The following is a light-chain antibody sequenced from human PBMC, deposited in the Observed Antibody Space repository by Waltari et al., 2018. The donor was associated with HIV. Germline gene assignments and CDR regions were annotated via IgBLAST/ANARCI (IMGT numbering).Light chain of an antibody. Sequence: QSVLTQPPSASGTPGQRVTISCSGSTSNIGRNTVNWYQQLPGTAPKLLIYNNYQRPSGGPDLFSGSKSGASASLAINGLQSGDEADYYCAAWDDSLNGYVVFGGGTKLTVL. CDR1: TSNIGRNT. CDR2: NNY. V-gene: IGLV1-44*01. J-gene: IGLJ2*01. CDR3: AAWDDSLNGYVV.